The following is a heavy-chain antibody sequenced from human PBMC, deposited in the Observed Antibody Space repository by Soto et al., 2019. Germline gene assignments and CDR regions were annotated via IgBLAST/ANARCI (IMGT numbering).Heavy chain of an antibody. D-gene: IGHD5-12*01. Sequence: QVQLVQSGAEVKKPGSSVKVSCKASRGTFSSHGISWVRQAPGQGLEWMGGIVPIFGTADDAQRFRGRVTVTADESTRAADMERSSLRSDAPAVYYCARGRYSGYDRPDTDYYYNYGMEVWGQGTTVTVSS. CDR3: ARGRYSGYDRPDTDYYYNYGMEV. CDR2: IVPIFGTA. V-gene: IGHV1-69*12. CDR1: RGTFSSHG. J-gene: IGHJ6*02.